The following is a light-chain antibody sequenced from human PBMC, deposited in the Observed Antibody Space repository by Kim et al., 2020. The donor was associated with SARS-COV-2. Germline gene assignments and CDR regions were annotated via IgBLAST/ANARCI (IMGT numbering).Light chain of an antibody. CDR3: QVWDSSSDHVYV. Sequence: SSELTQPPSVSVAPGKTARITCGGNNIGSKSVHWYQQKPGQAPVLVIYYDSDRPSGIPERFSGSNSGNTATLTISRVEAGDEADYYCQVWDSSSDHVYVFGTGTKVTVL. V-gene: IGLV3-21*04. CDR1: NIGSKS. CDR2: YDS. J-gene: IGLJ1*01.